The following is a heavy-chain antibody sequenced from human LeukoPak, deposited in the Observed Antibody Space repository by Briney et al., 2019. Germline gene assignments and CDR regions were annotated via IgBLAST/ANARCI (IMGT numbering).Heavy chain of an antibody. J-gene: IGHJ1*01. CDR2: ISGGGDVT. D-gene: IGHD3-22*01. Sequence: SGGSLRLSCAASGFTFSSHGMSWVRQTPGKGLEWVSTISGGGDVTYYADSVKGRFTISRDNSKNTLYLQMNSLRAEDTAVYYCARDLYYDSSLEYFQHWGQGTLVTVSS. CDR3: ARDLYYDSSLEYFQH. CDR1: GFTFSSHG. V-gene: IGHV3-23*01.